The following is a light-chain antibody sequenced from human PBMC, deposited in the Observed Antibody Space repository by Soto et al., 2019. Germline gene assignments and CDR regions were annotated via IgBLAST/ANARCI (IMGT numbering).Light chain of an antibody. CDR3: QQANSFPLT. V-gene: IGKV1-12*01. CDR2: AAS. CDR1: QGISNW. Sequence: DLQMTQSPSSVSASVGDRVTITCRASQGISNWLAWYQQKPGKAPKPLIYAASSLHSGVPSRFSGSGSGTDFTLTISSLQPEDFATYYCQQANSFPLTFGGGTKVEIK. J-gene: IGKJ4*01.